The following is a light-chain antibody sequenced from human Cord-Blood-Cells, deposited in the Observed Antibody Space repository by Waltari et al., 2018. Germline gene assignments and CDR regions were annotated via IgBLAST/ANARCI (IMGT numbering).Light chain of an antibody. V-gene: IGKV4-1*01. CDR1: QSVLYSSNNKNY. CDR3: QQYYSTPPS. Sequence: DIVMTQSPDSLAVSLGERATINCKSSQSVLYSSNNKNYLAWYQQQPGQPPKLLIYWASIREAGVPARFSGSGSGTDVTLTISSLQAEDVAVYYCQQYYSTPPSFGQGTKLEIK. J-gene: IGKJ2*03. CDR2: WAS.